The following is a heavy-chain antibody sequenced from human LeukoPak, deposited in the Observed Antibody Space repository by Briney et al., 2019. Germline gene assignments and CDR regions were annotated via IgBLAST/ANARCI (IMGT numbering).Heavy chain of an antibody. CDR1: GYTFTSYA. V-gene: IGHV1-18*01. CDR2: ISAYDGGT. D-gene: IGHD6-13*01. CDR3: ARDPLTSTWSPYYFTLDV. Sequence: VASVKVSCKASGYTFTSYAFNWVRQAPGQGLEWMGWISAYDGGTKYAQDLQGRVTITTDTSTRTAYMELTRLTSEDTAVYYCARDPLTSTWSPYYFTLDVWGQGTTVSVSS. J-gene: IGHJ6*02.